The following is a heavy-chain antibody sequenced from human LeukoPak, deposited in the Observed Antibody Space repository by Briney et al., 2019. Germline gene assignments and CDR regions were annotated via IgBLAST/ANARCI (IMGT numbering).Heavy chain of an antibody. J-gene: IGHJ6*03. Sequence: ASVKVSCKASGGIFSTYAISWVRQAPGQGLEWMGWINTNTGNPTYAQGFTGRFVFSLDASVNTTYLQISSLKAEDTAVYYCARDGGYCSGGSCYSSNYMDVWGKGTTVTVSS. CDR3: ARDGGYCSGGSCYSSNYMDV. V-gene: IGHV7-4-1*02. D-gene: IGHD2-15*01. CDR2: INTNTGNP. CDR1: GGIFSTYA.